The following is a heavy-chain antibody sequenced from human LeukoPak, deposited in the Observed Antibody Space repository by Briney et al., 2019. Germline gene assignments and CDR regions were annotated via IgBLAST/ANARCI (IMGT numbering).Heavy chain of an antibody. J-gene: IGHJ4*02. V-gene: IGHV4-38-2*02. CDR3: ARAPGWV. Sequence: SETLSLTCTVSGCSISSGYYWGWIRQPPGKGLEWIGSIYHSGSTYYNPSLKSRVTISVDTSKNQFSLKLSSVTAADTAVYYCARAPGWVWGQGTLVTVSS. CDR2: IYHSGST. D-gene: IGHD1-1*01. CDR1: GCSISSGYY.